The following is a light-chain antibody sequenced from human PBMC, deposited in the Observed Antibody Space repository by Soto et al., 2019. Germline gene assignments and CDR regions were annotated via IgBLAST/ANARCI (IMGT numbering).Light chain of an antibody. Sequence: EIVLTQSPATLSLSPGERATLSCRASQSVRTSLAWYQQKPGQAPRLLIYDASTRATDIPARFSGSGSGTDFSLTISSLEPEDFAVYYCQQRTNWLTFGGGTKVEIK. CDR3: QQRTNWLT. J-gene: IGKJ4*01. CDR1: QSVRTS. V-gene: IGKV3-11*01. CDR2: DAS.